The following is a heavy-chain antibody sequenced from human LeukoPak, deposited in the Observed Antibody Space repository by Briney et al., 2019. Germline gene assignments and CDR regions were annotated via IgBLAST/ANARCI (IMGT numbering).Heavy chain of an antibody. D-gene: IGHD6-19*01. CDR3: ARGGAVPSYYAMDV. V-gene: IGHV4-61*08. CDR1: GGSISSGGYY. Sequence: SEALSLTCTVSGGSISSGGYYWSWIRQHPGKGLEWIGYIYYSGSTNYNPSLKSRVTISVDTSKNRFSLKLNSVNATDTAIYYCARGGAVPSYYAMDVWGQGTTVTVSS. J-gene: IGHJ6*02. CDR2: IYYSGST.